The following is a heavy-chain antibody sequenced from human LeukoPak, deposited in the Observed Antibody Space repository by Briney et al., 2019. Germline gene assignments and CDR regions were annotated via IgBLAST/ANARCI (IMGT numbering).Heavy chain of an antibody. V-gene: IGHV3-74*01. CDR2: INSDGSST. Sequence: GGSLRLSCAASGFTFSSYSMNWVRQAPGKGLVWVSRINSDGSSTSYADSVKGRFTISRDNAKNTLYLQMNSLRAEDTAVYYCARLSQYGDSEVWGQGTLVTVSS. J-gene: IGHJ4*02. CDR1: GFTFSSYS. D-gene: IGHD4-17*01. CDR3: ARLSQYGDSEV.